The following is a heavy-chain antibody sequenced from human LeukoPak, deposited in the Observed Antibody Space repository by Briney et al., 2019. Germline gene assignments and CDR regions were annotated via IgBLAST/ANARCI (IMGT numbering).Heavy chain of an antibody. CDR1: GGSMYDYY. CDR3: ARVRLSDVIDY. Sequence: PSETLSLSCTVSGGSMYDYYWSWIRQPPVKGLEWIGHIHYNGRTNYNPSLESPATISIDMSKNQFSLNLSSVTAADTAVYYCARVRLSDVIDYWGQGTLVTVSS. J-gene: IGHJ4*02. V-gene: IGHV4-59*01. CDR2: IHYNGRT. D-gene: IGHD1-26*01.